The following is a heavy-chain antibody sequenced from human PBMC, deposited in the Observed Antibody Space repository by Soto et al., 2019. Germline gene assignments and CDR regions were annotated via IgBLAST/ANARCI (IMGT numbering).Heavy chain of an antibody. CDR2: ISGSGGST. CDR3: AKVRIILGYCSSTSCYDAFDI. Sequence: GGSLRLSCAASGFTFSSYAMSWVRQAPGKGLEWVSAISGSGGSTYYADSVKGWFTISRDNSKNTLYLQMNSLRAEDTAVYYCAKVRIILGYCSSTSCYDAFDIWGQGTMVTVSS. CDR1: GFTFSSYA. V-gene: IGHV3-23*01. D-gene: IGHD2-2*01. J-gene: IGHJ3*02.